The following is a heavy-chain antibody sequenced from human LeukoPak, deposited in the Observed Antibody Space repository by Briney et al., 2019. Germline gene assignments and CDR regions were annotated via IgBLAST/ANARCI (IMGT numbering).Heavy chain of an antibody. J-gene: IGHJ5*02. CDR1: GFTSDDYA. V-gene: IGHV3-9*02. CDR2: ISWNSGSI. Sequence: GRSLRLSCAASGFTSDDYAMHWVRQAPGKGLEWVSGISWNSGSIGYADSVKGRFTISRDNAKNSLYLQMNSLRAEDTALYYCAKDSRLYGDISPRWFDPWGPGTLVTVSS. CDR3: AKDSRLYGDISPRWFDP. D-gene: IGHD3-9*01.